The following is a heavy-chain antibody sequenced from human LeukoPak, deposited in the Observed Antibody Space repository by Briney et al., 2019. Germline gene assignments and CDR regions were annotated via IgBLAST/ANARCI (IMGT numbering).Heavy chain of an antibody. CDR3: VRGRRDY. CDR1: GFTFSTYW. Sequence: PGGSLRLSCAASGFTFSTYWMSWVRQAPGKGLEWLTRIRPDGSESDYVVSVKGRFPISRDNAENSLYLQMNSLRADDTAIYFCVRGRRDYWGQGTLVTVSS. CDR2: IRPDGSES. J-gene: IGHJ4*02. V-gene: IGHV3-7*04.